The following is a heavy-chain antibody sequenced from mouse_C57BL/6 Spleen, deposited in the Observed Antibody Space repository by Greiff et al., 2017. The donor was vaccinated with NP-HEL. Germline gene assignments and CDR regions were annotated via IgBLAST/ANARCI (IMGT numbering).Heavy chain of an antibody. D-gene: IGHD2-1*01. V-gene: IGHV1-7*01. Sequence: VQRVESGAELAKPGASVKLSCKASGYTFTSYWMHWVKQRPGQGLEWIGYINPSSGYTKYNQKFKDKATLTADKSSSTAYMQLSSLTYEDSAVYYCARIYYGNPFAYWGQGTLVTVSA. CDR2: INPSSGYT. CDR3: ARIYYGNPFAY. CDR1: GYTFTSYW. J-gene: IGHJ3*01.